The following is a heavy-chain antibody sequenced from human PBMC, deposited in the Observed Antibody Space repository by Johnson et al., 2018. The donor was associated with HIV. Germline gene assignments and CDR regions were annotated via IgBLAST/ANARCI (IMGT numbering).Heavy chain of an antibody. V-gene: IGHV3-30*04. D-gene: IGHD4-11*01. CDR1: TFTFSNYP. J-gene: IGHJ3*02. CDR2: ISHDGSNK. Sequence: VQLVESGGGVVQPGRSLRLSCVASTFTFSNYPMHWVRQAPGKVLEWVAVISHDGSNKYYADAVKGRFTISRDNSKNTLYLQMNSLRAEDTAVYYCARGLGWDTNLAFDIWGQGTMVTVSS. CDR3: ARGLGWDTNLAFDI.